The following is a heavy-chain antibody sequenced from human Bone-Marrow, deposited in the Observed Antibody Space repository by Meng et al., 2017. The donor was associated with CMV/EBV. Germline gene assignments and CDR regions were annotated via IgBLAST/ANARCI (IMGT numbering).Heavy chain of an antibody. J-gene: IGHJ6*02. D-gene: IGHD6-6*01. Sequence: SVKVSCKASGGTFSSYAISWVRQAPGQGLEWMGGIIPIFGTANYAQKFQGRVTITTDESTSTAYMELSSLRSEDTAVYYCARVSARIAARNYYYYGMDVWGQGTTVTFSS. V-gene: IGHV1-69*05. CDR1: GGTFSSYA. CDR2: IIPIFGTA. CDR3: ARVSARIAARNYYYYGMDV.